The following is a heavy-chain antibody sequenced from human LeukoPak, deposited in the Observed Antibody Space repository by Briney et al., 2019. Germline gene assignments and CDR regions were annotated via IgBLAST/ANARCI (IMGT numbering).Heavy chain of an antibody. Sequence: GRSLRLSCAASGFTFSSYAMRWVRQAPGKGLEWVTVISYDGGNKFYADSVRGRFTISRDNSKNTVYLQMNSLRPEDTAVYYCAKVHLTYYYDSSGYGFQDYWGQGTLVTVSS. D-gene: IGHD3-22*01. CDR1: GFTFSSYA. CDR3: AKVHLTYYYDSSGYGFQDY. V-gene: IGHV3-30*18. J-gene: IGHJ4*02. CDR2: ISYDGGNK.